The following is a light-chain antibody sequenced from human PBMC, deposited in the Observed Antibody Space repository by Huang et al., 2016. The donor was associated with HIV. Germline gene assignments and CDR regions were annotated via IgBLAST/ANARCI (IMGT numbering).Light chain of an antibody. CDR1: QSISSY. V-gene: IGKV1-39*01. J-gene: IGKJ4*01. CDR2: AAS. CDR3: QQSYSTPLT. Sequence: DIQMTQSPFSLSASVGDRVTITCRASQSISSYLNWYQQKPGKAPKLLIYAASSLQSGVPSRFSGSGSGTDFTLTVSNLQPEDFAAYYCQQSYSTPLTFGRGTKVEIK.